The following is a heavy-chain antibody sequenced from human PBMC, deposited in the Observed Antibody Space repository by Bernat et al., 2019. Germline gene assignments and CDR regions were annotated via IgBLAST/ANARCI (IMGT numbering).Heavy chain of an antibody. CDR3: ARDRAYFDWLADY. CDR1: GFTFSSYS. CDR2: ISSSSSYI. J-gene: IGHJ4*02. D-gene: IGHD3-9*01. V-gene: IGHV3-21*01. Sequence: EVQLVESGGGLVKPGGSLRLSCAASGFTFSSYSMNWVRQAPGKGLEWVSSISSSSSYIYYADSVKGRFTISSDNAKNSLYLQMNSLRAEDTAVYYCARDRAYFDWLADYWGQGTLVTVSS.